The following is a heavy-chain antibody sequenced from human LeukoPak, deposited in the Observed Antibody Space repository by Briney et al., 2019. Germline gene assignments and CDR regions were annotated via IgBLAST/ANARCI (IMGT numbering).Heavy chain of an antibody. CDR1: GFPFSRYS. D-gene: IGHD2-2*01. CDR3: AKSSCGSCHDVDY. V-gene: IGHV3-21*04. Sequence: PGGGLRSSFAAAGFPFSRYSMKWGRRGAGRGGGGVSSIIISSSYFYYADSVKGPFTISTDNPKNSLYLQMNSLTAEDTAVYYCAKSSCGSCHDVDYWGQGTLVTVSS. J-gene: IGHJ4*02. CDR2: IIISSSYF.